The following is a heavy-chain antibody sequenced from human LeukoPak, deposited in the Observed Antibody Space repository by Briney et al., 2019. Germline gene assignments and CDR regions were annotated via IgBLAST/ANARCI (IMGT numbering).Heavy chain of an antibody. V-gene: IGHV3-53*01. D-gene: IGHD2-15*01. CDR2: IYSGGST. J-gene: IGHJ4*02. CDR3: ARGGGSSIDY. Sequence: LEWVSVIYSGGSTYYADSVKGRFTISRDNSKNTLYLQMNSLRAEDTAVYYCARGGGSSIDYWGQGTLVTVSS.